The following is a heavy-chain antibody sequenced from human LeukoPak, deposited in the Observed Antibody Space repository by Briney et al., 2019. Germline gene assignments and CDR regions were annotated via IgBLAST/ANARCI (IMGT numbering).Heavy chain of an antibody. D-gene: IGHD3-16*02. Sequence: GGSLRLSCAASGFTFSSYTMNWVRQAPGKGLEWVSSISGTSTYIYYADSLKGRFTISRDNAKNSLFLQMDSLRAEDTAMYYCAREYGSLNDYWGQGTLVTASS. V-gene: IGHV3-21*04. J-gene: IGHJ4*02. CDR1: GFTFSSYT. CDR2: ISGTSTYI. CDR3: AREYGSLNDY.